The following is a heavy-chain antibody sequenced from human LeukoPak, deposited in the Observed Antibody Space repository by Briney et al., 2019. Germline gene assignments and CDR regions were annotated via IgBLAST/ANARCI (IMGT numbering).Heavy chain of an antibody. D-gene: IGHD3-22*01. CDR3: ANSNGYVLVDI. J-gene: IGHJ3*02. CDR2: IFYSGST. CDR1: GGSISTSSYY. Sequence: SETLSLTCTVSGGSISTSSYYWGWVRHPPGTGLEWIANIFYSGSTYYSPFLKSRVTISLDTSSNQFSLKLNSVTAADTAVYYCANSNGYVLVDIWGQGTMVTVSS. V-gene: IGHV4-39*07.